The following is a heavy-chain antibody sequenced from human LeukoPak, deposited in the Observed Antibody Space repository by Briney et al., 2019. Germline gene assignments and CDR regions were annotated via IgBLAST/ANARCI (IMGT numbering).Heavy chain of an antibody. D-gene: IGHD3-22*01. CDR3: ARDYYESSGYYEEIDY. CDR1: GFTFSSYS. CDR2: ISSSSSTI. Sequence: GGSLRLSCAASGFTFSSYSMNWVRQAPGKGLEWVSYISSSSSTIYYADSVKGRFTISRDNAKNSLYLQMNSLRAEDTAVYYCARDYYESSGYYEEIDYWGPGTLVTVSS. J-gene: IGHJ4*02. V-gene: IGHV3-48*01.